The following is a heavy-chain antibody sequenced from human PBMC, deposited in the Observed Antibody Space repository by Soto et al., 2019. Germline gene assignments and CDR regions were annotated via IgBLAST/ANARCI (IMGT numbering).Heavy chain of an antibody. V-gene: IGHV3-30*18. D-gene: IGHD2-8*02. J-gene: IGHJ6*02. CDR2: ISYDGSNK. Sequence: QVQLVESGGGVVQPGRSLRLSCAASGFTFSSYGMHWVRQAPGKGLEWVAVISYDGSNKYYADSVKGRFTISRDNSKNTLYLQMNSLRAEDTAVYYCAKDFGSPHIALVWSYYYYYYGMGVWGQGTTVTVSS. CDR3: AKDFGSPHIALVWSYYYYYYGMGV. CDR1: GFTFSSYG.